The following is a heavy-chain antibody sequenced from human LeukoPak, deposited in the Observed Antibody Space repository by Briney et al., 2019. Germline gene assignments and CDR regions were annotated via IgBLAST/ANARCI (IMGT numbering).Heavy chain of an antibody. CDR3: ARAYYDILTGPLHWFDP. D-gene: IGHD3-9*01. Sequence: ASVKVSCKASGYTFTSYGINWLRQAPGQGLEWMGWISTYNGNTNYEQKLQGRVTMTTDTSTSTAYMELRSLRSDDTAVYYCARAYYDILTGPLHWFDPWGQGTLVTVSS. CDR1: GYTFTSYG. CDR2: ISTYNGNT. J-gene: IGHJ5*02. V-gene: IGHV1-18*01.